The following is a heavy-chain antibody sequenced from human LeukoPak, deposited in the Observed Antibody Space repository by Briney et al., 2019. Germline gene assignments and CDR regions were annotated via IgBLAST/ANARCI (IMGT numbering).Heavy chain of an antibody. J-gene: IGHJ4*02. D-gene: IGHD1-26*01. Sequence: SETLSLTCTVSGGSISTYYWTWIRQPPGKGLDYIGYIYYSGSTNYNPSLKSRVTISVDTSKNQFSLKLNSVTAADTAMYYCAKSGGYGLIDYWGQGTLVTVSS. CDR3: AKSGGYGLIDY. CDR2: IYYSGST. V-gene: IGHV4-59*08. CDR1: GGSISTYY.